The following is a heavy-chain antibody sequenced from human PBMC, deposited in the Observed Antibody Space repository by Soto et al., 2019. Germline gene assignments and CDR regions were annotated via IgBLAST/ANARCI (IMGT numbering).Heavy chain of an antibody. V-gene: IGHV3-23*01. CDR1: GFTFSSYA. CDR2: ISGSGGST. CDR3: AGKALIAVAGTGFTS. Sequence: EVQLLESGGGLVQPGGSLRLSCAASGFTFSSYAMSWVRQAPGKGLEWVSAISGSGGSTYYADSVKGRFTISRDNSKNTLYLQMNSLRAEDTALYYCAGKALIAVAGTGFTSWGQGTLVPVSS. D-gene: IGHD6-19*01. J-gene: IGHJ5*02.